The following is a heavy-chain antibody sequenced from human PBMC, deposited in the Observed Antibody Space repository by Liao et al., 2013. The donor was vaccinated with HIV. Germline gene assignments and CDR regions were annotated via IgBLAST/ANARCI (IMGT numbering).Heavy chain of an antibody. CDR2: VFDTGAT. V-gene: IGHV4-59*01. CDR3: ARRSFAYYFDF. D-gene: IGHD5-24*01. CDR1: GAGIANYY. Sequence: QVQLQESGPGLVKPSETLSLTCTVSGAGIANYYFTWVRQAPGKGLEWIGCVFDTGATTYNPSLESRITISVDTSKGQFSLKMTSMTAADTATYFCARRSFAYYFDFWGQGIPVAVSS. J-gene: IGHJ4*02.